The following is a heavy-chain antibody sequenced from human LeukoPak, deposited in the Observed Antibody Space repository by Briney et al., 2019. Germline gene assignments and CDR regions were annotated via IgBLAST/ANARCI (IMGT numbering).Heavy chain of an antibody. CDR1: GFNFNDYF. CDR2: IKRDENVK. V-gene: IGHV3-7*01. CDR3: ARSTAGFDY. J-gene: IGHJ4*02. D-gene: IGHD1-1*01. Sequence: GGSLRLSCAASGFNFNDYFMSWVRQAPGKGLEWVANIKRDENVKYYLDSVKGRFTISRDNAKNSLSLQMSSLRAEDTAVYYCARSTAGFDYWGQGTLVTVSS.